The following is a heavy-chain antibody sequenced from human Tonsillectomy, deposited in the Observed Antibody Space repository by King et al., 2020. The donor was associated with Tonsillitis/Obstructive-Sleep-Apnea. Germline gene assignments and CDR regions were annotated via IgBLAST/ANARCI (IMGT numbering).Heavy chain of an antibody. CDR2: ISYDGSDK. Sequence: VQLVESGGGVVPPGGSLRVSCVASGFPFSSYTILWVRQAPGKGMEWVALISYDGSDKYYTDSVKGRFTISRDNSTNTRYLQMNNLRTEDTATHSCASHFCSLSPTDYYYMAVWGKGTTVTVSS. CDR1: GFPFSSYT. D-gene: IGHD3-3*02. CDR3: ASHFCSLSPTDYYYMAV. J-gene: IGHJ6*03. V-gene: IGHV3-30*04.